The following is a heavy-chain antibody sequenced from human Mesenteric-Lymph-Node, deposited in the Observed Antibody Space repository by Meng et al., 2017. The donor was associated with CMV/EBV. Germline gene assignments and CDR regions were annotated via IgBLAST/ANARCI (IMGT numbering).Heavy chain of an antibody. CDR3: AKDIERFLVTGPDY. Sequence: GGSLRLSCAGSGFTFDNYAMYWVRQIPGKGLEWVSSIAWNGGGISYADSVKGRFTISRDNAKNSLYLQMHSLRVEDTAFYYCAKDIERFLVTGPDYWGQGTLVTVSS. V-gene: IGHV3-9*01. CDR2: IAWNGGGI. D-gene: IGHD3-3*01. CDR1: GFTFDNYA. J-gene: IGHJ4*02.